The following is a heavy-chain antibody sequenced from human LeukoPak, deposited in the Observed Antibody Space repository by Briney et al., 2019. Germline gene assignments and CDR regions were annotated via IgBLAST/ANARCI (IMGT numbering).Heavy chain of an antibody. V-gene: IGHV4-59*01. CDR1: GGSISSYY. CDR2: IYYSGST. CDR3: ARDGEWELRGAFDI. J-gene: IGHJ3*02. Sequence: SETLSLTCTVSGGSISSYYWSWIRQPPGKGLEWIGYIYYSGSTNYNPSLKSRVTISVDTSKNQFSLKLSSVTAADTAVCYCARDGEWELRGAFDIWGQGTMVTVSS. D-gene: IGHD1-26*01.